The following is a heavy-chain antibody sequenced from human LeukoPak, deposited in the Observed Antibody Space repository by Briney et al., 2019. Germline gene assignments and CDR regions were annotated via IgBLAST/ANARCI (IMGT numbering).Heavy chain of an antibody. CDR3: GRGYGSGNNWFDP. CDR2: IHYSGNT. CDR1: GGSISSTTFY. D-gene: IGHD3-10*01. V-gene: IGHV4-39*01. Sequence: PSETLSLTCTVAGGSISSTTFYWGWIRQPPGKGLEWIASIHYSGNTYYNPSVRSRVTTSVDTSKNQISLKLSSVIAADTAVYYCGRGYGSGNNWFDPWGQGTLVSVSS. J-gene: IGHJ5*02.